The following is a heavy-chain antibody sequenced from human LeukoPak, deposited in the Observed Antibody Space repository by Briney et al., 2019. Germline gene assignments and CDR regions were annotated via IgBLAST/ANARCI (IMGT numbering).Heavy chain of an antibody. D-gene: IGHD1-26*01. CDR1: GYTFTSYD. J-gene: IGHJ4*02. CDR2: INPNSGGT. V-gene: IGHV1-2*02. Sequence: GASVKVSCKASGYTFTSYDINWVRQATGQGLEWMGWINPNSGGTNYAQKFQGRVTMTRDTSISTAYMELSRLRSDDTAVYYCASSGSRTPFFDYWGQGTLVTVSS. CDR3: ASSGSRTPFFDY.